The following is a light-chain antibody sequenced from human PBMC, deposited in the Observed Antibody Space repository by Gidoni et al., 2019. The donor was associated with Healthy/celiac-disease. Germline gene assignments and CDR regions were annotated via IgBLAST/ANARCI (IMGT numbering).Light chain of an antibody. V-gene: IGLV1-40*01. CDR1: SSHIGAGYD. CDR2: GNN. CDR3: QSFDSGLSGPVV. Sequence: QSVLTQPPSVSGAPGQRVTISCTGASSHIGAGYDVPWYQQLPGSAPKLLIFGNNNRPLGVPDRFSSSKAGASASLAITGLQAEDEADYYCQSFDSGLSGPVVFGGGTKLTVL. J-gene: IGLJ2*01.